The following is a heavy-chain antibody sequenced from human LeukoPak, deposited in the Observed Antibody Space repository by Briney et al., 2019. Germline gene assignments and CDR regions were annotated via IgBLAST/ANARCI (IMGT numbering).Heavy chain of an antibody. V-gene: IGHV3-23*01. CDR3: AKSASGRFFDY. J-gene: IGHJ4*02. CDR1: GFTFSNYA. D-gene: IGHD6-19*01. Sequence: GGSLRLSCAASGFTFSNYAMSWVRQAPGKGLEWVSAISGSGGSTYFADSAKGRFTISRDNSKNTLYLQMNSLRAEDTAVYYCAKSASGRFFDYWGQGTLVTVSS. CDR2: ISGSGGST.